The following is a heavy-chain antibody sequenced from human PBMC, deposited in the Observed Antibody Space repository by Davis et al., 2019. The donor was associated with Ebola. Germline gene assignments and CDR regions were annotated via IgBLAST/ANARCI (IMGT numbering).Heavy chain of an antibody. CDR2: IIPIFGTA. J-gene: IGHJ3*02. CDR3: ARERVVGATTDAFDI. Sequence: SVKVSCKASGGTFSSYAISWVRQAPGQGLEWMGGIIPIFGTANYAQKFQGRVTITADESTSTAYMELSSLRSEDTAVYYCARERVVGATTDAFDIWGQGTMVTVSS. CDR1: GGTFSSYA. V-gene: IGHV1-69*13. D-gene: IGHD1-26*01.